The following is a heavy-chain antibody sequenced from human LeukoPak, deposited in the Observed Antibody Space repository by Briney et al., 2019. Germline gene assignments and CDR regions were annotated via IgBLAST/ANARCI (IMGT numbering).Heavy chain of an antibody. CDR3: AREGVYSSSWYGNFDY. CDR1: GFTFSSYW. CDR2: IKQDGSEE. V-gene: IGHV3-7*03. J-gene: IGHJ4*02. Sequence: GGSLRLSCAASGFTFSSYWMSWVRQAPGKGLGWVAKIKQDGSEEYYVDSGKGRFTISRDNTKNSLYLQMNSLRAEDTAVYYCAREGVYSSSWYGNFDYWGQGTLVTVSS. D-gene: IGHD6-13*01.